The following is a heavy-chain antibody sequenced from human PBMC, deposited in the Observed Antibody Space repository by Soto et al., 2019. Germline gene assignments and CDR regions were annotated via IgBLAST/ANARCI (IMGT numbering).Heavy chain of an antibody. CDR1: GFSLSTSGVG. J-gene: IGHJ3*02. D-gene: IGHD3-3*01. Sequence: FGPTLVNPTQTLTLTCTFSGFSLSTSGVGVGWIRQPPGKALEWLALIYWDDDKRYSPSLKSRLTITKDTSKNQVVLTMTNMDPVDTATYYCAHRFYDFWSGYSRDAFDIWGQGTMVTVSS. V-gene: IGHV2-5*02. CDR2: IYWDDDK. CDR3: AHRFYDFWSGYSRDAFDI.